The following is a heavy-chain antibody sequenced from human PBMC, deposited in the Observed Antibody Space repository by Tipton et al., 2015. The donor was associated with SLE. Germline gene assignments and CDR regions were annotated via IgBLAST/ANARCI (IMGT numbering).Heavy chain of an antibody. V-gene: IGHV4-59*01. J-gene: IGHJ3*02. CDR1: GGSISSYY. CDR3: ARDSGLGTYDSSGYYSPDAFDI. D-gene: IGHD3-22*01. Sequence: TLSLTCTVSGGSISSYYWSWIRQPPGKGLEWIGYIYYSGSTNYNPSLKSRVTISVDTSKNQFSLKLSSVTAADTAVYYCARDSGLGTYDSSGYYSPDAFDIWGQGTMVTVSS. CDR2: IYYSGST.